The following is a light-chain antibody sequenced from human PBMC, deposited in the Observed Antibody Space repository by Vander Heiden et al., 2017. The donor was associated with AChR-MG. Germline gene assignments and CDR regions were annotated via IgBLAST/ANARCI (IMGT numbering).Light chain of an antibody. Sequence: HYVLIQPPSASGTPGQRVTISCSGSTSNIGRNTVSWYQQLPGTAPKLLIHSNDLRPSGVPDRFSGSKSGTSASLAISGLQSEDEADYYCATWDDDLIGVVFGGGTKLTVL. J-gene: IGLJ2*01. V-gene: IGLV1-44*01. CDR2: SND. CDR3: ATWDDDLIGVV. CDR1: TSNIGRNT.